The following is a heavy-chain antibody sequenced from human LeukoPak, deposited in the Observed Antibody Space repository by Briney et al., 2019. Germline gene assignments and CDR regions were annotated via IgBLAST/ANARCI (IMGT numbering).Heavy chain of an antibody. CDR1: GFTFSSYA. V-gene: IGHV3-30-3*01. CDR3: ARDGGLYSVVRGADYNCFDY. CDR2: IQYDGSNE. Sequence: GGSLRLSCAASGFTFSSYAMHWVRQAPGKGLEWVAFIQYDGSNEYYADSVKGRFTVSRDNSKYTVYLQMNSLRPEDTAVYYCARDGGLYSVVRGADYNCFDYWGQGTLVTVSS. J-gene: IGHJ4*02. D-gene: IGHD3-10*01.